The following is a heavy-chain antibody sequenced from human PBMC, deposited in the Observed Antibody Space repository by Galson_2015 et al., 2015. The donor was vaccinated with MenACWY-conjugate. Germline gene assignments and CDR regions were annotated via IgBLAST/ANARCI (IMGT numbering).Heavy chain of an antibody. V-gene: IGHV3-21*01. CDR1: GFSFSGYR. Sequence: SLRLSCAASGFSFSGYRMNWVRQAPGKGPEWVSSISGSSVYINYADSVKGRFTISRDNAKNSVYLHMNSLRAEDTAVYYCARLYRGYNYYYGLDVWGPGTTVTVSS. CDR2: ISGSSVYI. CDR3: ARLYRGYNYYYGLDV. J-gene: IGHJ6*02. D-gene: IGHD1-26*01.